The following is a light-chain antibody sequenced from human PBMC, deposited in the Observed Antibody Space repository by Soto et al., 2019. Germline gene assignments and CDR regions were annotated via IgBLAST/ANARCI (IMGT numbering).Light chain of an antibody. CDR2: DAS. CDR3: QKCDYLPI. J-gene: IGKJ3*01. V-gene: IGKV1-33*01. Sequence: DIQMTQSPSSLSASVGDRVTITCQASHDITSYLNWYQHKPGKAPKLLIYDASILEAGVPSRFSESASGTDFTFPISSLQPEDVATYYCQKCDYLPIFGPGTTVDFK. CDR1: HDITSY.